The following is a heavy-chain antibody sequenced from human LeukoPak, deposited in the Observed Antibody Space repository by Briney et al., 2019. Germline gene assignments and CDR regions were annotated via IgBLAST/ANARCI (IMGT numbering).Heavy chain of an antibody. V-gene: IGHV4-4*07. CDR3: ARAESSENYYYYMDI. J-gene: IGHJ6*03. CDR2: IYTSGST. D-gene: IGHD6-25*01. CDR1: GGSISSYY. Sequence: KPSETLSLTCTVSGGSISSYYWSWIRQPAGKGLEWIGRIYTSGSTNYYPSLKSRVTMSVDTSKNQFSLKLSSVTAADTAVYYCARAESSENYYYYMDIWGKGTTVTVSS.